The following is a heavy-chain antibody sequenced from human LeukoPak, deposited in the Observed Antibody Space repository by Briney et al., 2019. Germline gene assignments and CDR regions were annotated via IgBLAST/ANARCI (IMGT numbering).Heavy chain of an antibody. Sequence: GGSLRLSCAASGFTFSNCWMHWVRQAPGKGLEWVSRIQSDGRTTSYADSVKGRFTISRDNAKNTLYLQMNSLRAEDTAVYYCARDMYYYNSSALYHYYYGMDVWGQGTTVTVSS. D-gene: IGHD3-22*01. CDR2: IQSDGRTT. CDR1: GFTFSNCW. J-gene: IGHJ6*02. CDR3: ARDMYYYNSSALYHYYYGMDV. V-gene: IGHV3-74*01.